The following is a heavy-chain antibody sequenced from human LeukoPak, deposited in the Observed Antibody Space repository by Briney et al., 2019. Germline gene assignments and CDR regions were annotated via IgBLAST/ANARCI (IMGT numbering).Heavy chain of an antibody. V-gene: IGHV4-61*01. CDR1: GGSVSSGRYY. CDR2: IYYSGST. D-gene: IGHD2-2*02. Sequence: SETLSLTCIVSGGSVSSGRYYWRWLRQPPGKGLEWLGYIYYSGSTNYNPSLKSRVTISVDTSNNQFSLKLSSVTAADTAVYYCARDRGGYSSYYYGMDVWGKGTTVTVSS. J-gene: IGHJ6*04. CDR3: ARDRGGYSSYYYGMDV.